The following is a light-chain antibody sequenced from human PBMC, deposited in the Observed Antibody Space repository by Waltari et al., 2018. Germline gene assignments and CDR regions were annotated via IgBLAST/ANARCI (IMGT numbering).Light chain of an antibody. V-gene: IGLV1-47*01. CDR2: RNN. Sequence: QSVLTQPPSASGTPGQRVTISCSGISSNLGSTHVYWYQQLPGTAPKLLIYRNNQRPSGVPDRFSGSKSGTSASLAISGLRSEDEADYYCAAWDDSLSGYVFGTGTKVTVL. J-gene: IGLJ1*01. CDR3: AAWDDSLSGYV. CDR1: SSNLGSTH.